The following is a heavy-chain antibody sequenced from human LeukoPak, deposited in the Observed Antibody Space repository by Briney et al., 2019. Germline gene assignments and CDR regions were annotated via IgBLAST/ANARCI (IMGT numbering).Heavy chain of an antibody. CDR3: ARVTRGRLYHDSFDI. Sequence: SETLSLTCAVYGGSFSGYYWSWIRQPPGKGLEWIGEINHSGSTYYNPSLKSRVTISVDTSKNQFSLNLSSVTAADTAVYYCARVTRGRLYHDSFDIWGQGTMVTVSS. D-gene: IGHD3-3*01. CDR2: INHSGST. J-gene: IGHJ3*02. V-gene: IGHV4-34*01. CDR1: GGSFSGYY.